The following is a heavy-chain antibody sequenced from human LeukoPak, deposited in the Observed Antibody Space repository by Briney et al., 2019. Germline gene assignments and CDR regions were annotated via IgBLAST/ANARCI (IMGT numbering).Heavy chain of an antibody. D-gene: IGHD6-19*01. CDR1: GFTVRSNY. CDR3: ARSDSEQWLISGAFDI. CDR2: IYSGGST. V-gene: IGHV3-53*01. Sequence: PGGSLRLSCAASGFTVRSNYMSWVRQAPGKGLEWVSVIYSGGSTYYADSVKGRFTLSRDNSKNTVYLQMNSLRAEATAVYYCARSDSEQWLISGAFDIWGQGTMVTVSS. J-gene: IGHJ3*02.